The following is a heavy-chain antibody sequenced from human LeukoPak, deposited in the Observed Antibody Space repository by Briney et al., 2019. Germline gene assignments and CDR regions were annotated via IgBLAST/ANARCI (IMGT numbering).Heavy chain of an antibody. J-gene: IGHJ5*02. CDR2: ISSSSNYI. V-gene: IGHV3-21*01. CDR1: GFTFSSSS. Sequence: GGSLRLSCAASGFTFSSSSMNWVRQAPGKGLEWVSSISSSSNYIYYADSVKGRFTISRDNAKNSLYLQMNSLRAEDTAMYYCARDLGLGAFDPWGQGTLVTVSS. CDR3: ARDLGLGAFDP.